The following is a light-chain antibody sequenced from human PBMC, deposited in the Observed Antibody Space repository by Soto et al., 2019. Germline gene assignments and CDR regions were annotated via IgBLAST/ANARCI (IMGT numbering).Light chain of an antibody. J-gene: IGLJ3*02. CDR1: SSDVGGYNY. CDR3: SSYTSGSTWV. CDR2: EVS. V-gene: IGLV2-14*01. Sequence: QSALTQPASVSGSPGQSITISCTGTSSDVGGYNYVSWYQQHPGKAPKLMIYEVSNRPSGVSNRFSGSKSGNTASLTISGLKAEEEADYYCSSYTSGSTWVFGGGTKLTVL.